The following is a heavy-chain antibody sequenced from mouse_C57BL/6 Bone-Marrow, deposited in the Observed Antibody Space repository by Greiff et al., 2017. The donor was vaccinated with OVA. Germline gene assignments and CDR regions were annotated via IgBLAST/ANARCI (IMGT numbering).Heavy chain of an antibody. V-gene: IGHV2-5*01. CDR3: AKRGPSFITTAPYAMDY. CDR1: GFSLTSYG. CDR2: IWRGGST. Sequence: VQLQQSGPGLVQPSQRLSITCTVSGFSLTSYGVNWVRQSPGRGLEWLGVIWRGGSTDYNAAFMSRLSITKDNSKSQVFFKMNRLQADDTAIYYCAKRGPSFITTAPYAMDYWGQGTSVTVSS. D-gene: IGHD1-1*01. J-gene: IGHJ4*01.